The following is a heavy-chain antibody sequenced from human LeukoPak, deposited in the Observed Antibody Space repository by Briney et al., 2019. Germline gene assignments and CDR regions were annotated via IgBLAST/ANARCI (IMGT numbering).Heavy chain of an antibody. D-gene: IGHD3-22*01. J-gene: IGHJ4*02. CDR2: IYSGGST. CDR1: GFTVSSNY. Sequence: PGGSLRLSCAASGFTVSSNYMSWVRQAPGKGLKWVSVIYSGGSTYYADSVKGRFTISRDNSKNTLYLQMNSLRAEDTAVYYCAIGYDSSCRFDYWGQGTLVTVSS. V-gene: IGHV3-53*01. CDR3: AIGYDSSCRFDY.